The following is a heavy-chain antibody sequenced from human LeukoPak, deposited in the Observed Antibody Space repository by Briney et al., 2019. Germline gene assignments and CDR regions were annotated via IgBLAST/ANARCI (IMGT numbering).Heavy chain of an antibody. CDR1: GFTFKSYA. CDR3: ARASGYDYGYFDY. J-gene: IGHJ4*02. V-gene: IGHV3-64*04. Sequence: GGSLRLSCSASGFTFKSYAMHWVRQAPGKGLEYVSSINTNGANTYYAGSVKGRFTISRDNSKNTLYLQMNSLRAEDTAVYYCARASGYDYGYFDYWGQGTLVTVSS. D-gene: IGHD5-12*01. CDR2: INTNGANT.